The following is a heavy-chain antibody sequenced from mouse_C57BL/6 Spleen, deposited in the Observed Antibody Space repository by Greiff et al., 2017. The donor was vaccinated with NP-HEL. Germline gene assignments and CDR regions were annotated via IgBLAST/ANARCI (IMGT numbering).Heavy chain of an antibody. CDR3: ARPLAGLYFDV. V-gene: IGHV5-17*01. Sequence: EVKLMESGGGLVKPGGSLKLSCAASGFTFSDYGMHWVRQAPEKGLEWVAYISSGSSTIYYADTVKGRFTISRDNAKNTLFLQMTSLRSEDTAMYYCARPLAGLYFDVWGTGTTVTVSS. CDR1: GFTFSDYG. D-gene: IGHD1-1*01. CDR2: ISSGSSTI. J-gene: IGHJ1*03.